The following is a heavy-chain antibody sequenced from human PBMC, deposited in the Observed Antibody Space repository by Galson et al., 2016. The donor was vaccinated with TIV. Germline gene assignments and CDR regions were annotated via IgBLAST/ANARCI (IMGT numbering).Heavy chain of an antibody. V-gene: IGHV5-10-1*01. CDR1: GYNLTNYW. CDR2: IDPEDSYT. CDR3: ARPHYRDGDY. Sequence: QSGAEVKKPGKSLRISCKTSGYNLTNYWIIWVRQVPGKGLEWVGRIDPEDSYTEYISSFQGHVTISSDQSIATSYLQWGSLTASDTAMYYCARPHYRDGDYWGLGTLVTVSS. J-gene: IGHJ4*02. D-gene: IGHD4-17*01.